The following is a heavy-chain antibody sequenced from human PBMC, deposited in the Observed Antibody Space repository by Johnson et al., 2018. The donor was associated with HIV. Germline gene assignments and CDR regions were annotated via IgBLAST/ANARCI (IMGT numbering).Heavy chain of an antibody. CDR3: AREGVVGVKDGLI. V-gene: IGHV3-7*01. J-gene: IGHJ3*02. CDR1: GFTFNNYW. Sequence: MQLVESGGGLVQPGGSLRLSCAASGFTFNNYWMSWVRQAPGKGLEWVATIKGDGSGQDYADSVKGRFTISRDNSKNMLYLQMNSLRAEDTAVYYCAREGVVGVKDGLIWGQGTMVTVSS. D-gene: IGHD1-26*01. CDR2: IKGDGSGQ.